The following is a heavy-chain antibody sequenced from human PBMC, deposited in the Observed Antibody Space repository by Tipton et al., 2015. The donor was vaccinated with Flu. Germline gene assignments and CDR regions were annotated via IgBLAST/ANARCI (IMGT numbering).Heavy chain of an antibody. V-gene: IGHV4-59*12. CDR3: ARDRWEYARGFDP. CDR2: IYYSGST. J-gene: IGHJ5*02. D-gene: IGHD2-2*01. Sequence: LRLSCTVSGGSISYYYWSWIRQPPGKGLEWVGYIYYSGSTNYNPSLKSRVTISVDTSKNQFSLRLTSVTAADTAVYYCARDRWEYARGFDPWGQGTPVTVSP. CDR1: GGSISYYY.